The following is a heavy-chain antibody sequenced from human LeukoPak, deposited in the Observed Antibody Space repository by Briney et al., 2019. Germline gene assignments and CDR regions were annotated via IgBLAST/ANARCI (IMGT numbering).Heavy chain of an antibody. J-gene: IGHJ4*02. V-gene: IGHV4-59*01. D-gene: IGHD6-13*01. CDR2: IYYSGST. Sequence: SETLSLTCTVSGGSISSYYWSWIRQPPGKGLEWIGYIYYSGSTNYNPSLKSRVTISVDTSKNQFSLKLSSVTAADTAVYYCATGSIAAAGTDYFDYWGQGTLVTVSS. CDR3: ATGSIAAAGTDYFDY. CDR1: GGSISSYY.